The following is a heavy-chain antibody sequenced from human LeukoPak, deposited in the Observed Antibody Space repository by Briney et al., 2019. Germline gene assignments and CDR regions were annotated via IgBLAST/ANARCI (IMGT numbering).Heavy chain of an antibody. V-gene: IGHV4-38-2*02. CDR2: VYHRGTT. J-gene: IGHJ3*02. Sequence: SDTLSLTCTVSGYSITSGSYWGWIRQPPGKGLEWIANVYHRGTTYYNPSLKSRLTISVGTSKNHFSLRLSSLSAADTAIYYCARFADTNYDAFDIWGQGTLVTV. CDR1: GYSITSGSY. D-gene: IGHD4-11*01. CDR3: ARFADTNYDAFDI.